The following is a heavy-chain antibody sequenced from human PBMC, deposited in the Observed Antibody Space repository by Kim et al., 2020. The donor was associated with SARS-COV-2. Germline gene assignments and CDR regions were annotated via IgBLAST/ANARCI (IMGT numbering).Heavy chain of an antibody. Sequence: SLKSRVTISVDTSKNPFSMKLSSVTAADPAVYYCAREGATIFGVVSAFDIWGQGTMVTVSS. CDR3: AREGATIFGVVSAFDI. D-gene: IGHD3-3*01. V-gene: IGHV4-31*02. J-gene: IGHJ3*02.